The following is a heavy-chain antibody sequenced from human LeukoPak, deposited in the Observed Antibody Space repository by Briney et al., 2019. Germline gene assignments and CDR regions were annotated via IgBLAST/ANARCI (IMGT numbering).Heavy chain of an antibody. J-gene: IGHJ4*02. Sequence: GGSLRLSCAASGFTFSNYRMNWVRQAPGKGLEWVSYISSSSGTIYYADSVKGRFTISRDNSKNTLYLQMNSLRGADTAVYYCAKDSLRERIVGSTTRGVNDYWGQGTLVTVSS. D-gene: IGHD1-26*01. V-gene: IGHV3-48*01. CDR1: GFTFSNYR. CDR2: ISSSSGTI. CDR3: AKDSLRERIVGSTTRGVNDY.